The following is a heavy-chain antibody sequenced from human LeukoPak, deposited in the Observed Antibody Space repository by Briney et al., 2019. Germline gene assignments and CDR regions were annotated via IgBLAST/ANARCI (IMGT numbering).Heavy chain of an antibody. Sequence: GGSLRPSCAASGFTVSSNYMSWVRQAPGKGLEWVAVISNDGSTKYYADSVKGRFTISRDNSKNTLYLQMNSLRTEDSAVYYCARGNNGVFDYWGQGALVTVSS. J-gene: IGHJ4*02. D-gene: IGHD4-23*01. CDR1: GFTVSSNY. V-gene: IGHV3-30-3*01. CDR3: ARGNNGVFDY. CDR2: ISNDGSTK.